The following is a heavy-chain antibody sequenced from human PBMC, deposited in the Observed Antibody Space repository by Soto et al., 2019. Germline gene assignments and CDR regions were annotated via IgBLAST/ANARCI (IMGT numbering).Heavy chain of an antibody. CDR3: AKEGGYNSYYFDF. CDR2: VSYDGSKK. J-gene: IGHJ4*02. Sequence: GGSLRLSCAVSGVTFSSNGMHWGRQAPGKGLEWVAVVSYDGSKKYYADSVKGRCTISRDNSKNTLYLQMNSLRAEDTAVYYCAKEGGYNSYYFDFWGQGTLVTVSS. V-gene: IGHV3-30*18. D-gene: IGHD5-12*01. CDR1: GVTFSSNG.